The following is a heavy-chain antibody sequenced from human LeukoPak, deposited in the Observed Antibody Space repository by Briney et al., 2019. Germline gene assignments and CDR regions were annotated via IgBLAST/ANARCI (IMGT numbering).Heavy chain of an antibody. J-gene: IGHJ4*02. Sequence: GGSLRLSCAASGFTLSNYRMNWVRQAPGKGLEWVSSVSTSGSYIYYADSVKGRFTISRDNAKNSLYLQMNSLRAEDTAVYYCARAETGYSSSWYFDYWGQGTLVTVSS. V-gene: IGHV3-21*01. CDR3: ARAETGYSSSWYFDY. D-gene: IGHD6-13*01. CDR2: VSTSGSYI. CDR1: GFTLSNYR.